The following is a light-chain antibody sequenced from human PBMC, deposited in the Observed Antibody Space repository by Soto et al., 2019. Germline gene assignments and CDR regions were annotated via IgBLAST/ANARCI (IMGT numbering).Light chain of an antibody. V-gene: IGKV3-15*01. Sequence: EIIMTQSPATLSVSPWERATLSCRASQSVSRNLAWYQQKPGQAPRLLIFGASTRATGIPARFTGSGSGTEFTLTISSLQSEDFAAYFCQQYNNWPPWTFGQGTKVDIK. CDR2: GAS. J-gene: IGKJ1*01. CDR3: QQYNNWPPWT. CDR1: QSVSRN.